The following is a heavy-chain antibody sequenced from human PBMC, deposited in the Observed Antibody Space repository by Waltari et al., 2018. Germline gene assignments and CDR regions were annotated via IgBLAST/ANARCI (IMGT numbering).Heavy chain of an antibody. CDR2: VRGDGRT. CDR1: C. D-gene: IGHD2-15*01. V-gene: IGHV4-4*02. Sequence: CWSGVRQSPGKGLEWIGQVRGDGRTNYNPSCASRVIISLDTSTHHFALEVTSATAADTALYYCARDRGRGLYLDTWGQGILVTVAP. CDR3: ARDRGRGLYLDT. J-gene: IGHJ4*02.